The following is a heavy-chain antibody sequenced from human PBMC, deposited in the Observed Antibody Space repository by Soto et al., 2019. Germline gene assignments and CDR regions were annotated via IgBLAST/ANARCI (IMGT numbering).Heavy chain of an antibody. J-gene: IGHJ3*02. CDR1: GFTFRSYA. CDR3: ATTFRSGWYGGDAFDT. D-gene: IGHD6-19*01. Sequence: GSLGLACAASGFTFRSYATSWVRQAPGRGLEWVSIISSSAGSTYYADSVKGRFTISRDNSKNTLCLQMNSLRVEDTAVYYCATTFRSGWYGGDAFDTWGQGTMVTV. CDR2: ISSSAGST. V-gene: IGHV3-23*01.